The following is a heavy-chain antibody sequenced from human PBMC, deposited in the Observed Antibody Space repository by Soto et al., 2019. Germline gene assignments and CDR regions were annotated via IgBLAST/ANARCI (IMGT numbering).Heavy chain of an antibody. CDR1: GYKFGSAW. CDR3: ARQLSHICDS. Sequence: GESLKISCXGVGYKFGSAWIGWVRQIPGKGLEWMGIIKPGTSDIRYSPSCRGHVTISADEAVSTAYLQWSSLKASDTAMYYCARQLSHICDSWGQGTLVTVSS. CDR2: IKPGTSDI. J-gene: IGHJ4*02. V-gene: IGHV5-51*01. D-gene: IGHD3-3*02.